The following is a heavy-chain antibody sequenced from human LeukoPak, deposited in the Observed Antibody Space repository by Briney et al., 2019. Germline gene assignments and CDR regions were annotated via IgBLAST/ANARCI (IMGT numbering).Heavy chain of an antibody. J-gene: IGHJ4*02. CDR1: GFPFGSYW. CDR3: AMDTAMVYLFDY. Sequence: GGSLRLSCVASGFPFGSYWMTWVRQAPGKGLEWVAVIWYDGSNKYYADSVKGRFTISRDNSKNTLYLQMNSLRAEDTAVYYCAMDTAMVYLFDYWGQGTLVTVSS. D-gene: IGHD5-18*01. CDR2: IWYDGSNK. V-gene: IGHV3-33*08.